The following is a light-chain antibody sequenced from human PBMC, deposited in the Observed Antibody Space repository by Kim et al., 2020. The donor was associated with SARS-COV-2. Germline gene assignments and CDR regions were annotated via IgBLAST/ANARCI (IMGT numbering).Light chain of an antibody. CDR1: HGINSY. Sequence: SASVGDRVTITCRASHGINSYLAWYQQKPGKAPKLLIYGASTLQSGVPLRFSGSGSGTDFTLTISSLQTEDFATYYCQQLNSYPTFGGGTKVDIK. CDR3: QQLNSYPT. V-gene: IGKV1-9*01. CDR2: GAS. J-gene: IGKJ4*01.